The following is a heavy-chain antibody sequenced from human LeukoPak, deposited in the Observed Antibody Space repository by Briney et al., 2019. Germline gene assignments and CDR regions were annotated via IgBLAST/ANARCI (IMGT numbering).Heavy chain of an antibody. D-gene: IGHD3/OR15-3a*01. J-gene: IGHJ4*02. Sequence: GGSLRLSCAASAFTFSSYGMGWVRQAPGKGLEWVAVISYDGSNKYYADFVKGRFTISRDNSKNTLYLQMNSLRAEDTAVYYCARDSGFSGTQRGEYWGQGTLVTVSS. CDR2: ISYDGSNK. CDR3: ARDSGFSGTQRGEY. V-gene: IGHV3-30*03. CDR1: AFTFSSYG.